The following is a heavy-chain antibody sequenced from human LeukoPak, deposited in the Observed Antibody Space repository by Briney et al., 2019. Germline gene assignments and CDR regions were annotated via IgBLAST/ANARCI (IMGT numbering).Heavy chain of an antibody. J-gene: IGHJ5*02. Sequence: GGSLRLSCAASGFIFRNYWMSWVRQAPGKGLEWVANIKEDGSEKYYVEPVKGRFTISRDNAKNSLYLQMSSLRAEDTAVYYCARGVIIRGRRDPWGQGTLVTVSS. CDR2: IKEDGSEK. V-gene: IGHV3-7*01. CDR3: ARGVIIRGRRDP. CDR1: GFIFRNYW. D-gene: IGHD3-16*02.